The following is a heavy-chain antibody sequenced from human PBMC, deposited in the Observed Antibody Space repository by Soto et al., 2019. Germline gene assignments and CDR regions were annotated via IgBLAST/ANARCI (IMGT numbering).Heavy chain of an antibody. CDR1: GGTFSSYA. V-gene: IGHV1-69*01. D-gene: IGHD6-19*01. CDR3: ARDSSGQLTRYYYYYYGMDV. Sequence: QVQLVQSGAEVKKPGSSVKVSCKASGGTFSSYAISWVRQAPGQGLEWMGGIIPIFGTANYAQKFQGRVTSTADESTSTAYMELSSLRSEDTAVYYCARDSSGQLTRYYYYYYGMDVWGQGTTVTVSS. CDR2: IIPIFGTA. J-gene: IGHJ6*02.